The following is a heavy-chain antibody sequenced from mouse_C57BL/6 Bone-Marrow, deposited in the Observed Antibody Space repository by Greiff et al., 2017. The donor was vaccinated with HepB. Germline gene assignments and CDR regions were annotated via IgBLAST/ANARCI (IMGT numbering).Heavy chain of an antibody. D-gene: IGHD2-4*01. J-gene: IGHJ3*01. CDR3: ARWGLGAWFAY. V-gene: IGHV1-55*01. CDR1: GYTFTSYW. Sequence: QVHVKQPGAELVKPGASVKMSCKASGYTFTSYWITWVKQRPGQGLEWIGDIYPGSGSTNYNEKFKSKATLTVDKSSSTAYMQLSSLTSEDSAVYYCARWGLGAWFAYWGQGTLVTVSA. CDR2: IYPGSGST.